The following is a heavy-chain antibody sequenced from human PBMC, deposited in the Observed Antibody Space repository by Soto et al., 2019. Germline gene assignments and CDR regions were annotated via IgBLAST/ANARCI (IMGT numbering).Heavy chain of an antibody. Sequence: HPGGSLRLSCAASGFTFSSYAMHWVRQAPGKGLEWVAVISYDGSNKYYSDSVKGRFTISSDNSMNTLYLQMNSLRAEDTSVYYCARPSMIVVVTPTYYFDYWGQGTLVTVSS. J-gene: IGHJ4*02. V-gene: IGHV3-30-3*01. CDR1: GFTFSSYA. D-gene: IGHD3-22*01. CDR3: ARPSMIVVVTPTYYFDY. CDR2: ISYDGSNK.